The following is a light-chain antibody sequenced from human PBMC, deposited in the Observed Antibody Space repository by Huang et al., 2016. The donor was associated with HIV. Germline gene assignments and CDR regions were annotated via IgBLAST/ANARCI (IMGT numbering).Light chain of an antibody. CDR1: QNLSNY. CDR3: QQRSNWLFT. CDR2: DTS. J-gene: IGKJ3*01. V-gene: IGKV3-11*01. Sequence: EIVLTQSPATLSLSPGERATLSCRASQNLSNYLAWYQQKPGQAPRRLIYDTSDRATGIPARFSGSGSGTDFTLTISSLEPEDFAVYYCQQRSNWLFTFGPGTKVDIK.